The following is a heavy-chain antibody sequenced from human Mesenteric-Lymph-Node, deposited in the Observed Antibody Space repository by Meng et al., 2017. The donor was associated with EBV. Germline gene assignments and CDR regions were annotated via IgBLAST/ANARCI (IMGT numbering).Heavy chain of an antibody. D-gene: IGHD1-26*01. CDR1: GYTFTSYY. Sequence: QVQLVQSGAEVRKPGASVKISCKASGYTFTSYYMHWLRQAPGQGFEWIGIINPSGGNTIYAQNFQGRVTMTRDTSTSTVYMELHSLRSDDTAMYYCARDSQWEIHTDPDYWGLETLVTVSS. CDR3: ARDSQWEIHTDPDY. J-gene: IGHJ4*02. V-gene: IGHV1-46*01. CDR2: INPSGGNT.